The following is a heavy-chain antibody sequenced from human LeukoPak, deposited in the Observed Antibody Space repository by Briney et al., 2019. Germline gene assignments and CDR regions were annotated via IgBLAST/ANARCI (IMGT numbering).Heavy chain of an antibody. J-gene: IGHJ4*02. CDR1: GFTLSSYA. Sequence: GGSLSLSCAASGFTLSSYAMNWVRQAPGKGLEWVSAISGSGGSTYYADSVKGRFTISRDNSKNTLYLQMNSLRAEDTAVYYCAKGGYDQGRRGYFGYWGQGTLVTVSS. D-gene: IGHD3-3*01. V-gene: IGHV3-23*01. CDR2: ISGSGGST. CDR3: AKGGYDQGRRGYFGY.